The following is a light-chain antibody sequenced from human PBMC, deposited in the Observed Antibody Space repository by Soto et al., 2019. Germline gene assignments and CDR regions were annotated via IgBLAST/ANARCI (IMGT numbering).Light chain of an antibody. CDR2: EGS. CDR3: CSYAGSSTFYV. V-gene: IGLV2-23*03. J-gene: IGLJ1*01. Sequence: QSALTQPAPVSGSPGQSITISCTGTSSDVGSYNLVSWYQQHPGKAPKLMIYEGSKRPSGVSIRFSGSKSGNTASLTISGLQAEDEAGYYCCSYAGSSTFYVFGTGTKVTVL. CDR1: SSDVGSYNL.